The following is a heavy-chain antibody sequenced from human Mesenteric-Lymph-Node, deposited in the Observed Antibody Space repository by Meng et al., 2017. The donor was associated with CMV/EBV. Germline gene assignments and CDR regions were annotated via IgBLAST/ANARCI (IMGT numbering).Heavy chain of an antibody. V-gene: IGHV1-2*02. CDR3: ARDPRPIYWGGFPFDY. J-gene: IGHJ4*02. Sequence: ASVKVSCKASGYSFTGYYIHWVRQAPGQGLEWLGWINPNSGGTHYAQRFQGRVTMTRDSSINTAYMELSSLRSDDTAVYYCARDPRPIYWGGFPFDYWGQGTLVTVSS. D-gene: IGHD2-21*01. CDR2: INPNSGGT. CDR1: GYSFTGYY.